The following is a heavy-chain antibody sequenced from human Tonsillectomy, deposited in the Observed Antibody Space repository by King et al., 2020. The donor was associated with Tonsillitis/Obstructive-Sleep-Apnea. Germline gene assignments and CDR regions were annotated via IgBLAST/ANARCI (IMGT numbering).Heavy chain of an antibody. CDR2: SYYSGST. CDR3: AREARYDFWSGYYGWFDP. V-gene: IGHV4-59*01. Sequence: VQLQESGPGLVKPSETLSLTCTVSGGSISSYYWSWIRQPPGKGLEWIGYSYYSGSTNYNPSLKSRVTISVDTSTNQFSLKLSSVTAADTAVYYCAREARYDFWSGYYGWFDPWGQGTLVTVSS. D-gene: IGHD3-3*01. CDR1: GGSISSYY. J-gene: IGHJ5*02.